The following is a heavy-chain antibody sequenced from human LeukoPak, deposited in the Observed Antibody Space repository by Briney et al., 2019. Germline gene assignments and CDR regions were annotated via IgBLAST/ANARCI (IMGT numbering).Heavy chain of an antibody. Sequence: GGSLRLSCAASGFTVGNNHMNWVRQAPGKGLEWVSLIYSGGNTQYADSAKGRFIIFTDSSKHTLYLQMNSLRVEDTAVYYCATRAVAAPYWGQGTLVTVSS. CDR3: ATRAVAAPY. J-gene: IGHJ4*02. CDR1: GFTVGNNH. V-gene: IGHV3-66*01. CDR2: IYSGGNT. D-gene: IGHD6-19*01.